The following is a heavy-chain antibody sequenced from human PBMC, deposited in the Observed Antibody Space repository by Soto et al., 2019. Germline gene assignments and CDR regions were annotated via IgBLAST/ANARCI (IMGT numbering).Heavy chain of an antibody. CDR3: SSHFYCSGLRDPFAI. CDR2: IYYSGST. V-gene: IGHV4-39*01. J-gene: IGHJ3*02. Sequence: SETLSITCTVSGGSISSSSYYWGWIRQPPGKGLDWIGSIYYSGSTYYNSSLKSRVTISVDTSRSQFSLKLRSVTAADTAVYYFSSHFYCSGLRDPFAISSQRTIVPVSS. CDR1: GGSISSSSYY. D-gene: IGHD2-15*01.